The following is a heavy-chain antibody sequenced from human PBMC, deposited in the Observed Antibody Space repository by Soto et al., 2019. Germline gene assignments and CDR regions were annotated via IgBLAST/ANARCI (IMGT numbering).Heavy chain of an antibody. CDR1: GFTFSYYW. V-gene: IGHV3-74*01. J-gene: IGHJ3*01. D-gene: IGHD1-26*01. Sequence: EVQLVESGGGLVQPGASLRLSCAASGFTFSYYWMHWVRQAPGKGLVWVSRIHSDGSSTTYADSVKGRFTISRDNARNKVYLQLNSLRVEDTAVYYCARGDRGAFDLWGQGTVVTVSS. CDR2: IHSDGSST. CDR3: ARGDRGAFDL.